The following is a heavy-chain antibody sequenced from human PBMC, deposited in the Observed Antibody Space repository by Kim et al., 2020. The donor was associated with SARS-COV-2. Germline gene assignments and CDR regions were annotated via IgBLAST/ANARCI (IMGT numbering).Heavy chain of an antibody. V-gene: IGHV3-30*18. CDR2: ISYDGSNK. CDR3: AKESGSGSYYAWTYYYYGRGL. D-gene: IGHD3-10*01. J-gene: IGHJ6*02. CDR1: GFTFSSYG. Sequence: GGSLRLSCAASGFTFSSYGMHWVRQAPGKGLEWVAVISYDGSNKYYADSVKGRFTISRDNSKNTLYLQMNSLRAEDTAVYYCAKESGSGSYYAWTYYYYGRGLRGQGNTVPVSS.